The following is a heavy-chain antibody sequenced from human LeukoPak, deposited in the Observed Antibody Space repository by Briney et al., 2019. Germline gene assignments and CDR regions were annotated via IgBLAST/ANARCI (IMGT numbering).Heavy chain of an antibody. V-gene: IGHV3-30*02. CDR1: GFTFSSYG. CDR3: AKVSSSWPAEYFQH. D-gene: IGHD6-13*01. CDR2: IRYDGGNK. Sequence: PGGSLRLSCAASGFTFSSYGMHWVRQAPGKGLEWVAFIRYDGGNKYYADSVKGRFTISRDNSKNTLYLQMNSLRAEDTAVYYCAKVSSSWPAEYFQHWGQGTLVTVSS. J-gene: IGHJ1*01.